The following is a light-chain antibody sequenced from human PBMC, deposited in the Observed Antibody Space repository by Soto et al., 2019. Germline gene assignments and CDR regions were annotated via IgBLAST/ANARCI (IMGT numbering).Light chain of an antibody. J-gene: IGLJ2*01. CDR1: NSNIGRND. CDR2: SND. CDR3: AAWDDTLRARV. Sequence: QSVLAQPPSASGTPGQRVTISCSGSNSNIGRNDVTWYQQVPGTAPQCLIYSNDQRPSGVPDRISGSRSGTSASLAISGLQSGDEAEHYCAAWDDTLRARVFGGGTQLTVL. V-gene: IGLV1-44*01.